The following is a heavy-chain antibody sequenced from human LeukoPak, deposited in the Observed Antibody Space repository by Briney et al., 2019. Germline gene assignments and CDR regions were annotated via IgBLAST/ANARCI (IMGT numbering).Heavy chain of an antibody. J-gene: IGHJ4*02. CDR2: IYYSGST. Sequence: SETLSLTCTVSGGSISSYYWSWIRQPPGKGLEWIGYIYYSGSTNYNPSLKSRVTISVDTSKNQFSLKLSSVTAADTAVYYCARHRRSGFGSYRYFDYWGQGTLVTVSS. CDR3: ARHRRSGFGSYRYFDY. V-gene: IGHV4-59*01. CDR1: GGSISSYY. D-gene: IGHD3-10*01.